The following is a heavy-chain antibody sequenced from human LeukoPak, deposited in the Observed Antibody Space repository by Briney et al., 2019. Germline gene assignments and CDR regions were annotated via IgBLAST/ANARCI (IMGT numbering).Heavy chain of an antibody. V-gene: IGHV4-34*01. D-gene: IGHD3-22*01. Sequence: SETLSLTCAVSGGSFSGYYWYWIRQPPGKGLEWIGEINHSGSTNYNPSLKSRVTISVDTSKNQFSLKLSSVTAADTAVYYCARGMVYYYDSSGYVIWGQGTMVTVSS. CDR3: ARGMVYYYDSSGYVI. J-gene: IGHJ3*02. CDR2: INHSGST. CDR1: GGSFSGYY.